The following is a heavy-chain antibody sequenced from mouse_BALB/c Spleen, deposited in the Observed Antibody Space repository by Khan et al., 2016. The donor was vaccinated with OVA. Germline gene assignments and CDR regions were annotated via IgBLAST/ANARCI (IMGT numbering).Heavy chain of an antibody. D-gene: IGHD1-1*01. V-gene: IGHV5-17*02. CDR2: LSGDRSTI. Sequence: EVELVESGGGLVQPGGSRTLSCAASGFTFSRYGMHWVRPAPEKGLAWVAYLSGDRSTIYSPAPVKGRFTISRDNPKNTLSLQMTSLMSEDTAMDYWATSYYYGYYFDYWGPGTTRTGSS. J-gene: IGHJ2*01. CDR1: GFTFSRYG. CDR3: ATSYYYGYYFDY.